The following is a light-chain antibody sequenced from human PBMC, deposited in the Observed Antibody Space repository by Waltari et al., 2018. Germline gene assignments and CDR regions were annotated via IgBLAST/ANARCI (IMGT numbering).Light chain of an antibody. CDR3: QQTYSTLWT. CDR2: AAS. Sequence: DIQMPQSPPSLSASVGHRVPITCRTSQSIGTSLNWYQQTPGQAPKLLIYAASSFQGGVPSRFSGSGSGTDFTLTISSLQPEDFATYYCQQTYSTLWTFGQGTKVEIK. J-gene: IGKJ1*01. CDR1: QSIGTS. V-gene: IGKV1-39*01.